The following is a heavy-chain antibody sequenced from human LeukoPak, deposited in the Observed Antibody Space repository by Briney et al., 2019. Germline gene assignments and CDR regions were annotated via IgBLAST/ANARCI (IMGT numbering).Heavy chain of an antibody. CDR1: GYTFTGYY. CDR2: INPNSGGT. CDR3: ARVRSSGWYGY. V-gene: IGHV1-2*02. D-gene: IGHD6-19*01. Sequence: ASVKVSCKASGYTFTGYYMHWVRQAPGQGLEWMGWINPNSGGTNYAQEFQGRVTMTRDTSISTAYMELSRLRSDDTAVYYCARVRSSGWYGYWGQGTLVTVSS. J-gene: IGHJ4*02.